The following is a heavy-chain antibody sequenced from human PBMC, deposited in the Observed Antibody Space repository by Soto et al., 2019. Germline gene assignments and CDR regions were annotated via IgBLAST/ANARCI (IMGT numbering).Heavy chain of an antibody. J-gene: IGHJ6*02. CDR1: GDSISSSNW. D-gene: IGHD2-21*02. V-gene: IGHV4-4*02. CDR2: IFHSGST. Sequence: QVQLQESGTGLVKPSGTLSLTCAVSGDSISSSNWWSWVRQSPEKGLEWIGQIFHSGSTNYNPSLKCRVTISVYKSKNQFSLKMNSVTAADTAVYYCAREEGDGNYYGYGVDVWGQGHTVTASS. CDR3: AREEGDGNYYGYGVDV.